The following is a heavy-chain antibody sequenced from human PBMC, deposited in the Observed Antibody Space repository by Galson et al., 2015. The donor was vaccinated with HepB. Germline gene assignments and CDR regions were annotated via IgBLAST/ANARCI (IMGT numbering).Heavy chain of an antibody. CDR1: GFTFSSYA. D-gene: IGHD1-26*01. Sequence: SLRLSCAASGFTFSSYAMSWVRQAPGKGLEWVSTISGGGGSTYYADSVKGRFTISRDNSKNTLYLQMNSLRAEDTAVYYCAKSDSGSYTQFDYWGQGTLVTVSS. V-gene: IGHV3-23*01. CDR2: ISGGGGST. J-gene: IGHJ4*02. CDR3: AKSDSGSYTQFDY.